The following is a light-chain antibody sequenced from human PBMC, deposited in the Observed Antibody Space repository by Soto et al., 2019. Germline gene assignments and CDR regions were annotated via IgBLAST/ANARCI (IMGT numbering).Light chain of an antibody. V-gene: IGLV2-23*02. Sequence: QSVLTQPASVSGSPGQSITISCTGTSSDVGNYNLVSWYQQHPGKVPKLMIYEVTTRPSGVSDRFSGSKSGNTASLTISGLQAEDEADYYCCSYASSNWVFGGGTKLTVL. CDR2: EVT. CDR3: CSYASSNWV. J-gene: IGLJ3*02. CDR1: SSDVGNYNL.